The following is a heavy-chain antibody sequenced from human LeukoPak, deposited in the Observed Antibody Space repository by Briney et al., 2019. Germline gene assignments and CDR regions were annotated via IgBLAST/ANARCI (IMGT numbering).Heavy chain of an antibody. CDR1: GFTFSNYW. CDR2: INSDGINT. D-gene: IGHD4-17*01. V-gene: IGHV3-74*01. CDR3: ARVPFRYGDYASYFDY. J-gene: IGHJ4*02. Sequence: PGGSLRLSCAASGFTFSNYWMHWVRQAPGKGLVWVSRINSDGINTSYADSVKGRFTISRDNAKNTLYLQMNSLRAEDTAVYYCARVPFRYGDYASYFDYWGQGILVTVSS.